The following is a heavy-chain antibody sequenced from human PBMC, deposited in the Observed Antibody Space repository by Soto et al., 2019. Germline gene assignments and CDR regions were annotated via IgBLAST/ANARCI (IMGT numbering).Heavy chain of an antibody. V-gene: IGHV4-34*01. CDR3: ARGSLLYYYYYYMDV. CDR1: GGSFSGYY. Sequence: SETLSLTCAVYGGSFSGYYWSWIRQPPGKGLEWIGEINHSGSTNYNPSLKSRVTISVDTSKNQFSLKLSSVTAADTAVYYCARGSLLYYYYYYMDVWGKGTTVTVSS. J-gene: IGHJ6*03. CDR2: INHSGST. D-gene: IGHD2-8*02.